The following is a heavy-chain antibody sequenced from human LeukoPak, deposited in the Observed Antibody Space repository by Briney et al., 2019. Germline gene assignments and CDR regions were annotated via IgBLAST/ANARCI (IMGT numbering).Heavy chain of an antibody. D-gene: IGHD3-10*01. CDR2: ISAYNGNT. CDR3: ARDRYYYGSGGGPDAFDI. J-gene: IGHJ3*02. CDR1: GYTFTGYY. V-gene: IGHV1-18*04. Sequence: ASVKVSCKASGYTFTGYYMHWVRQAPGQGLEWMGWISAYNGNTNYAQKLQGRVTMTTDTSTSTAYMELRSLRSDDTAVYYCARDRYYYGSGGGPDAFDIWGQGTMVTVSS.